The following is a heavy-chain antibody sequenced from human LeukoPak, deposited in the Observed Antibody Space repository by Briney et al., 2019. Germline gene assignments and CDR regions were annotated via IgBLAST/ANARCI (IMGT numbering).Heavy chain of an antibody. Sequence: SETLSLTCTVSGGSISSSSYYWSWIRQPPGKGLEWIGYIYYRRSTNYNPSLKSRVTISVDTSKNQFSLKLSSVTAADTAVYYCARSGRLRAVWHYYYYMDVWGKGTTVTVSS. J-gene: IGHJ6*03. D-gene: IGHD3-16*01. V-gene: IGHV4-61*01. CDR2: IYYRRST. CDR3: ARSGRLRAVWHYYYYMDV. CDR1: GGSISSSSYY.